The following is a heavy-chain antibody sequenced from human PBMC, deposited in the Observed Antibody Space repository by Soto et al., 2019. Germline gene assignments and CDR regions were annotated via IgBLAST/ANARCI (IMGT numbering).Heavy chain of an antibody. J-gene: IGHJ4*02. CDR2: ISYDGSNK. V-gene: IGHV3-30*18. CDR1: GFTFSSYG. D-gene: IGHD6-13*01. Sequence: GGSLRLSCAASGFTFSSYGTHWVRQAPGKGLEWVAVISYDGSNKYYADSVKGRFTISRDNSKNTLYLQMNSLRAEDTAVYYCAKDLIAAAGGIFDYWGQGTLVTVSS. CDR3: AKDLIAAAGGIFDY.